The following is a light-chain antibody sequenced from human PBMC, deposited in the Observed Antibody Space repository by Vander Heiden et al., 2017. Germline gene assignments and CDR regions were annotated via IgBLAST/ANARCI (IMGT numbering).Light chain of an antibody. Sequence: DIQMTQSPSTLSASVADRVTITCRASQGISIWLAWYQQKPGKAPNILIHKASTLQSGVPSRFSGSGSGTEFTLTINSLQPDDFATYYCQHYTSFSRTFGQGTKVEIK. CDR1: QGISIW. V-gene: IGKV1-5*03. CDR2: KAS. CDR3: QHYTSFSRT. J-gene: IGKJ1*01.